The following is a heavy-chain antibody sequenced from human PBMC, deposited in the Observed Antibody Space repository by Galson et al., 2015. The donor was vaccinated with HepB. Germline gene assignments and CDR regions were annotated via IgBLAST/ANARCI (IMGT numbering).Heavy chain of an antibody. J-gene: IGHJ4*02. Sequence: SLRLSCAASGFTFSGSAMHWVRQTSGKGLEWVGRIRSKASSYATAYAASVKGRFTIFRDDSKSTAYLQMNSLKTEDMAVYYCTRICVTIIVVVILDYWGQGTLVTVSS. D-gene: IGHD3-22*01. CDR3: TRICVTIIVVVILDY. CDR2: IRSKASSYAT. V-gene: IGHV3-73*01. CDR1: GFTFSGSA.